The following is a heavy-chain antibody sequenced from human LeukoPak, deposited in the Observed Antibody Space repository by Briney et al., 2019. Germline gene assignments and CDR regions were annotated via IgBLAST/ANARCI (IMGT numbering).Heavy chain of an antibody. CDR2: IYYSGST. D-gene: IGHD3-10*01. J-gene: IGHJ3*02. CDR3: ASDRWSPGGDFDI. Sequence: PSETLSLTCTVSGGSISSYYWSWIRQPPGKGLEWIGYIYYSGSTNYNPSLKSRVTISVDTSKNQFSLKLSSVTAADTAVYYCASDRWSPGGDFDIWGQGTMVTVSS. CDR1: GGSISSYY. V-gene: IGHV4-59*01.